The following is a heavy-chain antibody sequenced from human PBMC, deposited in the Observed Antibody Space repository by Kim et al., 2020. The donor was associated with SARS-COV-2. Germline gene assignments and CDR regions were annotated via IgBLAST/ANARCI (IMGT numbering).Heavy chain of an antibody. CDR2: ISYDGSNK. Sequence: GGSLRLSCAASGFTFSSYGMHWVRQAPGKGLEWVAVISYDGSNKYYADSVKGRFTISRDNSKNTLYLQMNSLRAEDTAVYYCAKDHNWNLDYWGQGTLVT. D-gene: IGHD1-20*01. J-gene: IGHJ4*02. CDR3: AKDHNWNLDY. V-gene: IGHV3-30*18. CDR1: GFTFSSYG.